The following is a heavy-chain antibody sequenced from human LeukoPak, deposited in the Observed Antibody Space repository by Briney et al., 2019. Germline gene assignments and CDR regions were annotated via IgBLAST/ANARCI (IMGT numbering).Heavy chain of an antibody. J-gene: IGHJ6*04. CDR1: GFTFSSYE. CDR3: ARDDIVATISQVPYGMDV. D-gene: IGHD5-12*01. Sequence: GSLRLSCAASGFTFSSYEMNWVCQAPGKGLEWVSYISSSGSTIYYADSVKGRFTISRDNAKDSLYLQMNSLRAEDTAVYYCARDDIVATISQVPYGMDVWGKGTTVTVSS. CDR2: ISSSGSTI. V-gene: IGHV3-48*03.